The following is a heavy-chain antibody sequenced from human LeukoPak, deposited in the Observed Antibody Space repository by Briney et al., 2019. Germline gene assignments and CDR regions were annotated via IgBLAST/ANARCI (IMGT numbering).Heavy chain of an antibody. CDR3: AKRTVTFDY. V-gene: IGHV3-23*01. D-gene: IGHD4-17*01. CDR2: ISGSDNNI. J-gene: IGHJ4*02. Sequence: GGSLRLSCAASGFTISSSAMSWVRQAPGKGLEWVSAISGSDNNIYYADSVKGRFTISRDSSNNTLYLQMNSLRVEDTAVYYCAKRTVTFDYWGQGTLVTVSS. CDR1: GFTISSSA.